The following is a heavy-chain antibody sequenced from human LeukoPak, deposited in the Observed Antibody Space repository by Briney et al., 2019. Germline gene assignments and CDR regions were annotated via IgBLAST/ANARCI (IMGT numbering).Heavy chain of an antibody. V-gene: IGHV3-23*01. CDR2: ITNTGGST. CDR3: AKDQHDSSSDY. J-gene: IGHJ4*02. CDR1: GFTFSSYA. Sequence: GGSLRLSCAASGFTFSSYAMSWVRQAPGEGLEWVSAITNTGGSTYYADSVKGRFTISRDNSKNTLYLQMNSLRAEDTAVYYCAKDQHDSSSDYWGQGTLVTVSS. D-gene: IGHD6-6*01.